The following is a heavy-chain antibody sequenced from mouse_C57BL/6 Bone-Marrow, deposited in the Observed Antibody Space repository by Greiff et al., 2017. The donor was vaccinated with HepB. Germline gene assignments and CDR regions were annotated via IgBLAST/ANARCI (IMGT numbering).Heavy chain of an antibody. J-gene: IGHJ4*01. CDR1: GYTFTSYW. CDR3: ARWGKFDYDMDY. Sequence: QVQLQQPGAELVKPGASVKMSCKASGYTFTSYWLTWVKQRPGQGLEWIGDLYPGSGSTNYNEKFKSKATLTVDTASSTAYMQLSSLTSEDSAVYYCARWGKFDYDMDYWGQGTSVTVSS. CDR2: LYPGSGST. V-gene: IGHV1-55*01.